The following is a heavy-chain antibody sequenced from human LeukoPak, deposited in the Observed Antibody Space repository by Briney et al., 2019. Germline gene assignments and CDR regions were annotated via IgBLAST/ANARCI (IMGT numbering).Heavy chain of an antibody. Sequence: GGSLRLSCAASGFTFSSYEMNWVRQAPGKGLEWVSYISSSGSTIYYADSVKGRFTISRDNAKNSLHLQMNSLRAEDTAVYYCARVIWYFDYWGQGTLVTVSS. CDR2: ISSSGSTI. CDR3: ARVIWYFDY. CDR1: GFTFSSYE. V-gene: IGHV3-48*03. J-gene: IGHJ4*02.